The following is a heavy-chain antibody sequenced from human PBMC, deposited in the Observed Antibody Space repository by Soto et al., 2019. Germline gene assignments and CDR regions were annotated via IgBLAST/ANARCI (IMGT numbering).Heavy chain of an antibody. CDR3: ASVDTTTRDYYYGMDV. J-gene: IGHJ6*02. D-gene: IGHD5-18*01. Sequence: ASVKVSCKASGYTFTSYYMHWVRQAPGQGLEWMGIINPSGGSTSYAQKFRGRVTMTRDTSTSTVYMELSSLRSEDTAVYYCASVDTTTRDYYYGMDVWGQGTTVTVSS. CDR1: GYTFTSYY. CDR2: INPSGGST. V-gene: IGHV1-46*01.